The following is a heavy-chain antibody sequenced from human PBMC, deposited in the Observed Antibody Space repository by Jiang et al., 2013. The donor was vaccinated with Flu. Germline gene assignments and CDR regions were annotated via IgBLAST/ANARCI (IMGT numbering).Heavy chain of an antibody. CDR3: ARHHLSFGGYLLAYFDY. J-gene: IGHJ4*02. Sequence: LLKPSETLSLTSTVSGGSISSSSYYWGWIRQPPGKGLEWIGSIHYSGSTYYNPSLKSRVTISVDTSKNQFSLKLSSVTAADTAVYYCARHHLSFGGYLLAYFDYWGQGTLVTVSS. D-gene: IGHD3-22*01. CDR2: IHYSGST. V-gene: IGHV4-39*01. CDR1: GGSISSSSYY.